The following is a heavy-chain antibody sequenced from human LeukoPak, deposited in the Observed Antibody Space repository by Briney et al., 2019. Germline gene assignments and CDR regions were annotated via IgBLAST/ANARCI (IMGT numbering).Heavy chain of an antibody. CDR1: GFTFSNAW. CDR3: ARGQSRYFDWYLGFFDY. D-gene: IGHD3-9*01. CDR2: IKSKTDGGTT. V-gene: IGHV3-15*01. J-gene: IGHJ4*02. Sequence: GGSLRLSCAASGFTFSNAWMSWVRQAPGKGLEWVGRIKSKTDGGTTDYAAPVKGRFTISRDDSKNTLYLQMNSLRADDTAVYYCARGQSRYFDWYLGFFDYWGQGTLVTVSS.